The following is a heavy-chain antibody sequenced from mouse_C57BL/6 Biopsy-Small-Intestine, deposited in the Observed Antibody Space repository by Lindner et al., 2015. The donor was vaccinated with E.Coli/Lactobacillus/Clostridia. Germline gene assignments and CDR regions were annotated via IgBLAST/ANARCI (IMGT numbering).Heavy chain of an antibody. CDR3: ARDYGSSDWYFDV. CDR1: GYSTTSDY. J-gene: IGHJ1*03. D-gene: IGHD1-1*01. Sequence: VQLQESGPSLAKPSQTLSLTCSVTGYSTTSDYWNWIRKFPGNKLEYMGYISYSGSTYYNPSLKSRISITRDTSKNQYYLQLNSVTTEDTATYYCARDYGSSDWYFDVWGTGTTVTVSS. V-gene: IGHV3-8*01. CDR2: ISYSGST.